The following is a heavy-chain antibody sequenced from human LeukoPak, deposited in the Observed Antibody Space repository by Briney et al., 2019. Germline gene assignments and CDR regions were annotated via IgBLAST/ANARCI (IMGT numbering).Heavy chain of an antibody. CDR2: INPNSGGT. Sequence: ASVTVSCTASGYTFTGYYMHWVRQAPGQGLEWMGWINPNSGGTNYAQKFQGRVTMTRDTSISTAYMELSRLRSDDTAVYYCARSHDYGDYRFFDYWGQGTLVTVSS. V-gene: IGHV1-2*02. CDR3: ARSHDYGDYRFFDY. CDR1: GYTFTGYY. D-gene: IGHD4-17*01. J-gene: IGHJ4*02.